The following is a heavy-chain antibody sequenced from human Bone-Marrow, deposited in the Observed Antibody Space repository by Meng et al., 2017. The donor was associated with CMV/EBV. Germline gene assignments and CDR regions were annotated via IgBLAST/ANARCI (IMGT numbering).Heavy chain of an antibody. CDR3: ARDPIGFLDLDY. V-gene: IGHV3-48*04. CDR1: GFTFGSYD. CDR2: VSSGGSIM. Sequence: GGSLRLSCAASGFTFGSYDMNWVRQAPGKGLEWVSYVSSGGSIMTYADSLKGRFTISRDNAKNSLYLQMDSLRVEDTAVYYCARDPIGFLDLDYWGQGTLVTVSS. J-gene: IGHJ4*02. D-gene: IGHD3/OR15-3a*01.